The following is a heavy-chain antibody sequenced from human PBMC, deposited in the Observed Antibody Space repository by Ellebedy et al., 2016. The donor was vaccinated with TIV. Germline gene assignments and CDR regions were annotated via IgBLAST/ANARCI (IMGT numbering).Heavy chain of an antibody. V-gene: IGHV1-2*02. CDR3: ASLPYSYGYSDLRY. Sequence: ASVKVSCXASGYTFTGYYMHWVRQAPGQGLEWMGWINPNSGGTNYAQKFQGRVTMTRDTSISTAYMELSRLRSDDTAVYYCASLPYSYGYSDLRYWGQGTLVTVSS. CDR1: GYTFTGYY. CDR2: INPNSGGT. D-gene: IGHD5-18*01. J-gene: IGHJ4*02.